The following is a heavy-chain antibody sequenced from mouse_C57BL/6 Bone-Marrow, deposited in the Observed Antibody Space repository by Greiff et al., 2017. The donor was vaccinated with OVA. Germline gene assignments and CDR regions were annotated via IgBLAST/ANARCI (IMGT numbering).Heavy chain of an antibody. D-gene: IGHD2-1*01. CDR3: EREALLYYLDY. Sequence: QVQLQQPGAELVMPGASVKLSCKASGYTFTSYWMHWVKQRPGQGLEWIGEIDPSDSYTNYNQKFKGKSTLTVDKSSSTAYMQLSSLTSEDSAVYYCEREALLYYLDYWGQGTTLTVSA. CDR2: IDPSDSYT. CDR1: GYTFTSYW. V-gene: IGHV1-69*01. J-gene: IGHJ2*01.